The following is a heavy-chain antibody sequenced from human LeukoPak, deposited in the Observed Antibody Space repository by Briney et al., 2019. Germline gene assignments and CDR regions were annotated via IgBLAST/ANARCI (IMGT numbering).Heavy chain of an antibody. D-gene: IGHD1-26*01. CDR2: IYYSGST. Sequence: PGGSLRLSCAASGLTFSNAWMSWVRQAPGKGLEWIGYIYYSGSTNYNPSLKSRVTISVDTSKNQFSLKLSSVTAADTAVYYCAGGVHESSPRPDAFDIWGEGTMVTVSS. J-gene: IGHJ3*02. CDR1: GLTFSNAW. CDR3: AGGVHESSPRPDAFDI. V-gene: IGHV4-59*01.